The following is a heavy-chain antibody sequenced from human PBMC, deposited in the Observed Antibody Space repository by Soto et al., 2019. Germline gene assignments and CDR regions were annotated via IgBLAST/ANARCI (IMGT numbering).Heavy chain of an antibody. Sequence: ASVKVSCKASRYTFTSYDIFWVRQSPGQGLEWMGWIKTDSGDTHYAQNFQGRVTVTRDTSISTAYMELNNLASDDTAVYYCARRSSTYLNEVIFDPWGQGTLVTVSS. CDR1: RYTFTSYD. CDR3: ARRSSTYLNEVIFDP. D-gene: IGHD2-2*01. J-gene: IGHJ5*02. V-gene: IGHV1-2*02. CDR2: IKTDSGDT.